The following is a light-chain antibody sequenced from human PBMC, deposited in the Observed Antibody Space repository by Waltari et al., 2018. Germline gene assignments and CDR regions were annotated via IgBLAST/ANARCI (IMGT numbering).Light chain of an antibody. Sequence: DIQMTQSPSSLSASVGDRVTITCRASENVNNFLNWYQQKPGKAPNLLIYKASTLQSGVPLRFSGSGSGTDYTFTISSLQSEDVASYYCQHGHSIPYTFGQGTKVEIK. J-gene: IGKJ2*01. CDR2: KAS. CDR1: ENVNNF. CDR3: QHGHSIPYT. V-gene: IGKV1-39*01.